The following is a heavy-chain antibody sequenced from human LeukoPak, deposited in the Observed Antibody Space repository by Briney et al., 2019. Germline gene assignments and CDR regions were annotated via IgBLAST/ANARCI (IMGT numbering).Heavy chain of an antibody. Sequence: GGSLRLSCAASGFTVSSNYMSWVRQAPGKGLEWVSVIYSGGSTYYADSVKGRFTISRDSSKDTLHLQMNSLRADDTAVYYCARIKSGIDFWGQGTTVTVSS. CDR1: GFTVSSNY. CDR3: ARIKSGIDF. CDR2: IYSGGST. J-gene: IGHJ6*02. V-gene: IGHV3-53*01.